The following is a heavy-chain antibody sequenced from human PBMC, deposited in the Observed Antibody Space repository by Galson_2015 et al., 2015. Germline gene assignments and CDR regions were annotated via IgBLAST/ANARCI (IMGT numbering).Heavy chain of an antibody. Sequence: SLRFSCAASGFTFSSYGMHWVRQAPGKGLEWVAVIWNDGSNKYYADSVQGRFTISRDNSKNTLYLQMNSLRAEDTAVYYCARDPWGVVRADLQSQIIWGQGTLVTVSS. CDR2: IWNDGSNK. D-gene: IGHD3-16*01. CDR3: ARDPWGVVRADLQSQII. CDR1: GFTFSSYG. J-gene: IGHJ4*02. V-gene: IGHV3-33*01.